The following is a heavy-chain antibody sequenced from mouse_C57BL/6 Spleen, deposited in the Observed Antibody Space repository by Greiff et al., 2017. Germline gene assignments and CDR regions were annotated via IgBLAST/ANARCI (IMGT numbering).Heavy chain of an antibody. D-gene: IGHD2-4*01. V-gene: IGHV1-74*01. CDR2: IRPSDSDT. CDR3: AIGRDDDGAKDY. CDR1: GYTFTSYW. J-gene: IGHJ4*01. Sequence: QVQLQQSGAELVKPGASVKVSCKASGYTFTSYWMHWVKQRPGQGLEWIGRIRPSDSDTNYNQKFKGKATLTVDKSSSTAYMQLSSLTSEDSAVYYCAIGRDDDGAKDYWGQGTSVTVSS.